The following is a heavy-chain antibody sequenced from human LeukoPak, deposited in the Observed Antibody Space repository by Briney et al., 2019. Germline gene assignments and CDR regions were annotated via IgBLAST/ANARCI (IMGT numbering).Heavy chain of an antibody. Sequence: GGSLRLSCAASGFTFSSYWMHWVRQAPGKGLVWVSRLNTDGSSTSYADSVKGRFTISRDNAKNTLYLQMNSLRAEDTAVYYCARVIVGASPGFDYWGQGTLVTVSS. D-gene: IGHD1-26*01. CDR1: GFTFSSYW. CDR3: ARVIVGASPGFDY. V-gene: IGHV3-74*01. J-gene: IGHJ4*02. CDR2: LNTDGSST.